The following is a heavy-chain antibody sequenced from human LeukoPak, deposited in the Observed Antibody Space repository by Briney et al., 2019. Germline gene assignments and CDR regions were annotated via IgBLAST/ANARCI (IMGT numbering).Heavy chain of an antibody. CDR3: ARGSWIAAAAINWFDP. D-gene: IGHD6-13*01. V-gene: IGHV4-61*02. CDR1: GGSISSGSYY. J-gene: IGHJ5*02. Sequence: SQTLSLTCTVSGGSISSGSYYWSWIRQPAGKGLEWIGRIYTSGSTNYNPSLKSRVTISVDTSKNQFSLKLSSVTAADTAAYYCARGSWIAAAAINWFDPWGQGTLVTVSS. CDR2: IYTSGST.